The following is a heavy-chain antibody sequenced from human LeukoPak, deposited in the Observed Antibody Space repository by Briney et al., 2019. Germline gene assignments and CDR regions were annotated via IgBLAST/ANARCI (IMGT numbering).Heavy chain of an antibody. CDR2: INPNSGGT. D-gene: IGHD2-2*01. CDR1: GYTFTGYY. Sequence: GASVKVSCKASGYTFTGYYMHWVRQAPGQGLEWMGWINPNSGGTNYAQKLQGRVTMTTDTSTSTAYMELRSLRSDDTAVYYCARARYCSSTSCLYYYYMDVWGKGTTVTISS. CDR3: ARARYCSSTSCLYYYYMDV. J-gene: IGHJ6*03. V-gene: IGHV1-2*02.